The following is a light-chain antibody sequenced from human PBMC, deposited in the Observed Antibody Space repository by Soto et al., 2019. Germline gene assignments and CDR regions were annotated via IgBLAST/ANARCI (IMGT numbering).Light chain of an antibody. CDR2: AAS. J-gene: IGKJ1*01. Sequence: DIQMTQSPSSLSASVGDTVTITCRASQGISNYLAWYQQKPGQVPNLLIYAASTLQSGVPSRFSGSGSGTDFTFTISSLRPEDVAPYYCQKYNNAPRTFGQGTKVEI. V-gene: IGKV1-27*01. CDR3: QKYNNAPRT. CDR1: QGISNY.